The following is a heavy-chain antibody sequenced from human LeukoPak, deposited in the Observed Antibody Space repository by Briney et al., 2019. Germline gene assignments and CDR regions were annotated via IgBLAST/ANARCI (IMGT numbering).Heavy chain of an antibody. J-gene: IGHJ4*02. CDR2: INPSGGST. V-gene: IGHV1-46*01. CDR3: ASARRIQLWNY. CDR1: GYTFTGYS. D-gene: IGHD5-18*01. Sequence: ASVKVSCKASGYTFTGYSMHWVRQAPGQGLEWMGIINPSGGSTSYAQKFQGRVTMTRDTSTSTVYMELSSLRSEDTAVYYCASARRIQLWNYWGQGTLVTVSS.